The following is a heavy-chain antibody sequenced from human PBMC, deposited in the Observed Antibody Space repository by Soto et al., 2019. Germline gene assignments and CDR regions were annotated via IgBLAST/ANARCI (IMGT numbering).Heavy chain of an antibody. V-gene: IGHV3-33*01. CDR1: GFTFSSYG. J-gene: IGHJ6*03. CDR2: IWYDGSNK. CDR3: ARGRRFLEWIPYYYYYYMDV. Sequence: GGSLRLSCAASGFTFSSYGMHWVRQAPGKGLEWVAVIWYDGSNKYYADSVKGRFTISRDNSKNTLYLQMNSLRAEDTAVYYCARGRRFLEWIPYYYYYYMDVWGKGTTVTVSS. D-gene: IGHD3-3*01.